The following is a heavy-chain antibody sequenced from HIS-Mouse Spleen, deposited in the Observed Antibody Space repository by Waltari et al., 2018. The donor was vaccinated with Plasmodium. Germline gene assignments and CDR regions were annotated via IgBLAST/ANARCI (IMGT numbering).Heavy chain of an antibody. CDR1: VFTVSSTY. CDR2: IYSGGST. D-gene: IGHD6-19*01. Sequence: EVQLVESGGGLVPPGGSLRLSWAASVFTVSSTYMGWVRQAPGKGLEWVSVIYSGGSTYYADSVKGRFTISRDNSKNTLYLQMNSLRAEDTAVYYCARDLHSSGWYAFDIWGQGTMVTVSS. V-gene: IGHV3-66*01. J-gene: IGHJ3*02. CDR3: ARDLHSSGWYAFDI.